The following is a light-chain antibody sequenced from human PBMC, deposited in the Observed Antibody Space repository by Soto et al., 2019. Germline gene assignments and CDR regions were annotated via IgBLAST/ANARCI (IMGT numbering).Light chain of an antibody. CDR1: SSDVGGYNY. V-gene: IGLV2-14*01. CDR3: SSYTSSSTPLCV. CDR2: DVS. Sequence: SALTQPASVSGSPGQSITISCTGTSSDVGGYNYVSWYQQHPGKAPKLMIYDVSNRPSGVSNRFSGSKSGNTASLTISGLQAEDEADYDCSSYTSSSTPLCVFGTGTKVTVL. J-gene: IGLJ1*01.